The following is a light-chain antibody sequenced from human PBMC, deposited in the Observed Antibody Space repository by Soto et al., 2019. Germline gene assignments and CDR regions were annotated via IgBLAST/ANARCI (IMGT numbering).Light chain of an antibody. CDR1: QAIRSA. V-gene: IGKV1-6*01. CDR2: AAS. J-gene: IGKJ1*01. Sequence: AIQLTQSPSSLSASVGDRVTITCRASQAIRSALGWYQQKPGKVPTLLIYAASTLQSGVPSRFSGSGFGPAFPLPTSRLQPEDFATYYCLLDFGYFWAFGKGTRWIS. CDR3: LLDFGYFWA.